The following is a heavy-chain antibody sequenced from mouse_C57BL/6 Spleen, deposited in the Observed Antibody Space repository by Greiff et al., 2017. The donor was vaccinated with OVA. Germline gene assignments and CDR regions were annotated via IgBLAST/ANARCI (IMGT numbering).Heavy chain of an antibody. CDR1: GYTFTSYW. CDR3: APLGDGYYAWFAY. Sequence: QVQLQQPGAELVRPGTSVKLSCKASGYTFTSYWMHWVKQRPGQGLEWIGVIDPSDSYTNYNQKFKGKATLTVDTSSSTAYMQLSSLTSEDSAVYDCAPLGDGYYAWFAYWGQGTLVTVSA. J-gene: IGHJ3*01. CDR2: IDPSDSYT. V-gene: IGHV1-59*01. D-gene: IGHD2-3*01.